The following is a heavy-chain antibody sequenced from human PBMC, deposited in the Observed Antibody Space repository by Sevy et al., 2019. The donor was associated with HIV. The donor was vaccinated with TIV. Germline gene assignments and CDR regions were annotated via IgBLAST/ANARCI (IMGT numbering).Heavy chain of an antibody. Sequence: GGSLRLSCAASGFTFSSYWMHWVRQAPGKGLVWVSRFNSDGSSTSYADSVKGRFTISRDKAQNTLYLQMNSLRAEDTAVYYCARSPPGYYYCLMDVLGKGTTVTVSS. V-gene: IGHV3-74*01. CDR3: ARSPPGYYYCLMDV. D-gene: IGHD3-10*01. J-gene: IGHJ6*03. CDR1: GFTFSSYW. CDR2: FNSDGSST.